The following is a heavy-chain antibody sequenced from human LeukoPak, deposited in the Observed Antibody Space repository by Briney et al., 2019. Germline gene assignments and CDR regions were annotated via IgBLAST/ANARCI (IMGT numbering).Heavy chain of an antibody. V-gene: IGHV1-46*01. CDR1: GYTFTSYY. Sequence: GAAVKVSCKASGYTFTSYYMHWVRQAPGQGLEWMGIINPSGGSTSYAQKFQGRVTMTRDMSTSTVYMELSSLRSEDTAVYYCARLYCSSTSCYNFDYWGQGTLVTVSS. CDR3: ARLYCSSTSCYNFDY. J-gene: IGHJ4*02. D-gene: IGHD2-2*02. CDR2: INPSGGST.